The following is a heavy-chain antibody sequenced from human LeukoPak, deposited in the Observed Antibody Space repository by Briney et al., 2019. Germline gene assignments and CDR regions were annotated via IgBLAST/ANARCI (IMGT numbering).Heavy chain of an antibody. CDR2: MNPNSGNT. V-gene: IGHV1-8*01. CDR3: ARGSSESYGGYFQH. J-gene: IGHJ1*01. CDR1: GYTFTSYD. D-gene: IGHD3-10*01. Sequence: APVKVSCKASGYTFTSYDINWVRQATGQGLEWMGWMNPNSGNTGYAQKFQGRVTMTRNTSISTAYMELSSLRSEDTAVYYCARGSSESYGGYFQHWGQGTLVTVSS.